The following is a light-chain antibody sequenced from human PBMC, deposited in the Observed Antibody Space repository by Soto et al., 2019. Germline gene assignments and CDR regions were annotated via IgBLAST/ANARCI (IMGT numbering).Light chain of an antibody. Sequence: DIQMTQSPSSLSASVGDRVTITCRASQGISNYLAWYQQKPGKVPKLLIYAASTLQSGVPSRFSGSGSGTDFTVNVSSLRREDGGTFYCQKYTSALQAFGPGTKVDIK. CDR2: AAS. CDR1: QGISNY. V-gene: IGKV1-27*01. CDR3: QKYTSALQA. J-gene: IGKJ3*01.